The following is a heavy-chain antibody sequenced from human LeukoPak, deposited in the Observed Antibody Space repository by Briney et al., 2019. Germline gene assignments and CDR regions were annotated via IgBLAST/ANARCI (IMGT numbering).Heavy chain of an antibody. CDR1: GGSISSSSYY. Sequence: SETLSLTCTVSGGSISSSSYYWGWIRQPPGKGLEWIGYIYYSGSTNYNPSLKSRVTISVDTSKNQFSLKLSSVTAADTAVYYCARVVRGGGSGSYPLYYYGMDVWGQGTTVTVSS. J-gene: IGHJ6*02. CDR2: IYYSGST. CDR3: ARVVRGGGSGSYPLYYYGMDV. D-gene: IGHD3-10*01. V-gene: IGHV4-61*05.